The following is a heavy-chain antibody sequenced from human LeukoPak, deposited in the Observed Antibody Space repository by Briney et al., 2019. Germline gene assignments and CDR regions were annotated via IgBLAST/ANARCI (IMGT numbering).Heavy chain of an antibody. Sequence: GGSLRLSCAPSGFTFSNAWMSWVRQAPGRGLEWVGRIKSKTDGGTTDYAAPVKGRFTISRDDSKNTLYLQMNSLKTEDTAVYYCTTQTKDFFWSGYYTSDWGQGTLVTVSS. CDR1: GFTFSNAW. CDR2: IKSKTDGGTT. CDR3: TTQTKDFFWSGYYTSD. J-gene: IGHJ4*02. V-gene: IGHV3-15*01. D-gene: IGHD3-3*01.